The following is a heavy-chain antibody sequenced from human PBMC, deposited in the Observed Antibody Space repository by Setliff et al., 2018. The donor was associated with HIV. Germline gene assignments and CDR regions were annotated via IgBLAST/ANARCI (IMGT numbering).Heavy chain of an antibody. Sequence: SETLSLTCDVSGFSISSRYYWGWVRQPPGKGLEWIGSMYYSGSTYYTPSLKSRITISLDTSKNQFSLRMRSVTAADTAVYYCARLWFGELLYDYWGQGTLVTVSS. D-gene: IGHD3-10*01. J-gene: IGHJ4*02. CDR3: ARLWFGELLYDY. CDR2: MYYSGST. CDR1: GFSISSRYY. V-gene: IGHV4-38-2*01.